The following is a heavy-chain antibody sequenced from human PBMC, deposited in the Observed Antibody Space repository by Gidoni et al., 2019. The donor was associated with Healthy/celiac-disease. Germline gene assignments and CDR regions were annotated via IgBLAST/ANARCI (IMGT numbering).Heavy chain of an antibody. CDR3: ARHRPKGEDSSGWYWYFDL. CDR2: IYYSGST. V-gene: IGHV4-59*08. J-gene: IGHJ2*01. D-gene: IGHD6-19*01. CDR1: GCSIRSYY. Sequence: QVQLQESGPGLVKPSETLSLTCTVSGCSIRSYYWSWTRQPPGKGLEWIGYIYYSGSTNYNPSLKSRVTISVDTSKNQFSLKLSSATAADTAVYYCARHRPKGEDSSGWYWYFDLWGRGTLVTVSS.